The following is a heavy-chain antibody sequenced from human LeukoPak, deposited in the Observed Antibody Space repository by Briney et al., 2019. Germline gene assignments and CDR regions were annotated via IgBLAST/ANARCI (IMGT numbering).Heavy chain of an antibody. V-gene: IGHV3-7*01. CDR1: GFTFSSYW. CDR3: ARGSRFGVVGRDAFDI. J-gene: IGHJ3*02. Sequence: GGSLRLSCAASGFTFSSYWMSWVRQAPGKGLEWVANIKQDGSEKYYVDSVKGRFTISRDNAKNSLYLQVNSLRAEDTAVYYCARGSRFGVVGRDAFDIWGQGTVVTVSS. CDR2: IKQDGSEK. D-gene: IGHD3-3*01.